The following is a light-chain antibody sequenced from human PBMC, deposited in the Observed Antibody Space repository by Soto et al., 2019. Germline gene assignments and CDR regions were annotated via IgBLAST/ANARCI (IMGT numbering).Light chain of an antibody. CDR2: GNT. J-gene: IGLJ2*01. V-gene: IGLV1-40*01. Sequence: QPVLTQPPSVSGAPGQRVTISCTGSSSNIGADYDVHWYQHLPGTAPKLLIFGNTNRPSGVPDRFSGSRSGTSASLVITGLQAEDEADYYCQSYDSNLSNSVFGGGTKLTVL. CDR1: SSNIGADYD. CDR3: QSYDSNLSNSV.